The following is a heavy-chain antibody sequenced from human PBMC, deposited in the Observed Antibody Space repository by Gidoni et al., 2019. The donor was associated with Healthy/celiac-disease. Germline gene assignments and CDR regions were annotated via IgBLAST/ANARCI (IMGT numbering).Heavy chain of an antibody. CDR1: GFTFSSYA. Sequence: PGGSLRLSCAASGFTFSSYALSGVRQAPGKGLEWVSAISGSGGSTYYADSVNGRFTISRDNSKNTLYLQMNSLRAEDTAVYYCAKATRGYCSSTICYTDAFDIWGQGTMVTVSS. V-gene: IGHV3-23*01. J-gene: IGHJ3*02. CDR3: AKATRGYCSSTICYTDAFDI. D-gene: IGHD2-2*02. CDR2: ISGSGGST.